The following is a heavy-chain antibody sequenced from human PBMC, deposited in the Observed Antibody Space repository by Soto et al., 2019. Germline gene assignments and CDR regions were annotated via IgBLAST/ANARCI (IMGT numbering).Heavy chain of an antibody. CDR3: ASWSAYYDFWSGSPYGMDV. J-gene: IGHJ6*02. CDR1: GYTFTSYY. CDR2: INPSGGST. D-gene: IGHD3-3*01. V-gene: IGHV1-46*01. Sequence: ASVKVSCKASGYTFTSYYMHCVRQAPGQVLEWMGIINPSGGSTSYAQKFQGRVTMTRDTSTSTVYMELSSLRSEDTAVYYCASWSAYYDFWSGSPYGMDVWGQGTTVTVSS.